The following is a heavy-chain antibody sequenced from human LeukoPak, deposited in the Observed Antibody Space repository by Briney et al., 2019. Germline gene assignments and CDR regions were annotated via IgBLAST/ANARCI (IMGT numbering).Heavy chain of an antibody. D-gene: IGHD6-13*01. CDR3: ARGLIAAAAFDY. V-gene: IGHV3-21*01. CDR1: GFTFSSYS. CDR2: ISSSSSYI. J-gene: IGHJ4*02. Sequence: GGSLRLSCAASGFTFSSYSMNWVRPAPGKGLEWVSSISSSSSYIYYADSVKGRFTISRDNAKNSLYLQMNSLRAEDTAVYYCARGLIAAAAFDYWGQGTLVTVSS.